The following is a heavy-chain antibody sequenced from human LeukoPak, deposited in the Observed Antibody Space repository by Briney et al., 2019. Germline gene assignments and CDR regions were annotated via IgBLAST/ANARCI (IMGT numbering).Heavy chain of an antibody. Sequence: GGSLRLSCAASGFTFDDYAMHWVRQAPGKGLEWVSGISWNSSSIGYADSVKGRFTISRDNAKNSLYLQMNSLRAEDTALYYCAKDSSSGFDYWGQGTLVTVSS. CDR1: GFTFDDYA. D-gene: IGHD6-6*01. J-gene: IGHJ4*02. V-gene: IGHV3-9*01. CDR3: AKDSSSGFDY. CDR2: ISWNSSSI.